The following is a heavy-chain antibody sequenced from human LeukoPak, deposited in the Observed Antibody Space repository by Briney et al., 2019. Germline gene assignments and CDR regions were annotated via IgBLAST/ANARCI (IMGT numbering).Heavy chain of an antibody. Sequence: SETLSLTCTVSGGSISSSSCYWGWIRQPPGKGLEWIGSIYYSGSTYYNPSLKSRVTISVDTSKNQFSLKLSSVTAADTAVYYCASPPHTLWSPGLYGMDVWGQGTTVTVSS. CDR2: IYYSGST. J-gene: IGHJ6*02. V-gene: IGHV4-39*01. CDR3: ASPPHTLWSPGLYGMDV. D-gene: IGHD3-10*01. CDR1: GGSISSSSCY.